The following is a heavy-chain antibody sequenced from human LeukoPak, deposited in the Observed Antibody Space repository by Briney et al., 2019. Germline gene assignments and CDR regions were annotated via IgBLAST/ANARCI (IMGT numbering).Heavy chain of an antibody. CDR3: ARVPRRGSGSYHYYYYYYIDV. D-gene: IGHD3-10*01. CDR1: GGSMSNSSYY. CDR2: INHSGST. V-gene: IGHV4-39*07. Sequence: SETLSLTCTVSGGSMSNSSYYWSWIRQPPGKGLEWIREINHSGSTNYNPSLKSRVTISVDTSKNQFSLKLSSVTAADTAVYYCARVPRRGSGSYHYYYYYYIDVWGKGTTVTVSS. J-gene: IGHJ6*03.